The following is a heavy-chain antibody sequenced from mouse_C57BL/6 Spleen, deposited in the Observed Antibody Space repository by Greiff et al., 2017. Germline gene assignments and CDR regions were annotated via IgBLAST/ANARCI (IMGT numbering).Heavy chain of an antibody. V-gene: IGHV1-26*01. Sequence: EVQLQQSGPELVKPGASVKISCKASGYTFTDYYMNWVKQSHGKSLEWIGDINPNNGGTSYNQKFKGKATLTVDKSSSTAYMELRSLTSEDSAVYYCARCDDGFPYAMDYWGQGTSVTVSS. CDR1: GYTFTDYY. CDR3: ARCDDGFPYAMDY. D-gene: IGHD2-3*01. J-gene: IGHJ4*01. CDR2: INPNNGGT.